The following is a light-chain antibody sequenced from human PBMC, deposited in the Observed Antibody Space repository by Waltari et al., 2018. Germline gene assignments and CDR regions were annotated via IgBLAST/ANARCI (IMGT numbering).Light chain of an antibody. J-gene: IGKJ4*01. Sequence: DIQMTQSPSSLSASVGERVTITCRASLGINNYLSWYQQKPGKAPKRLIYSTSNLESGVPSRFSGSGSGTDYTLTISDLQPEDFSTYYCQQYDHFPLTFGGGTTVEIK. CDR2: STS. CDR1: LGINNY. CDR3: QQYDHFPLT. V-gene: IGKV1-33*01.